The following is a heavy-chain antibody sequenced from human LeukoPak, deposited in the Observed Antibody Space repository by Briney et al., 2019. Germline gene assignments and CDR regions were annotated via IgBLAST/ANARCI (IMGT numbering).Heavy chain of an antibody. J-gene: IGHJ3*02. CDR2: MNPDGSTI. CDR1: GFSFSGSW. V-gene: IGHV3-7*01. CDR3: ARDPLNGALDI. Sequence: GGSLRLSCTASGFSFSGSWMSWVRQLPGKGLEWLADMNPDGSTIVYVDSVKGRFTISRNNAKNSVYLQMDGLRAEDTAVYYCARDPLNGALDIWGQGTLVSVSS.